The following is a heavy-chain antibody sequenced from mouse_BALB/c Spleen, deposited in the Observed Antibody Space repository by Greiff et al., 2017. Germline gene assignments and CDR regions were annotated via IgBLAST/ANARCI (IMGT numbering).Heavy chain of an antibody. CDR1: GFTFSSYT. CDR3: ASILTGPFAY. D-gene: IGHD4-1*01. V-gene: IGHV5-12-2*01. Sequence: EVKVVESGGGLVQPGGSLKLSCAASGFTFSSYTMSWVRQTPEKRLEWVAYISNGGGSTYYPDTVKGRFTISRDNAKNTLYLQMSSLKSEDTAMYYCASILTGPFAYWGQGTLVTVSA. J-gene: IGHJ3*01. CDR2: ISNGGGST.